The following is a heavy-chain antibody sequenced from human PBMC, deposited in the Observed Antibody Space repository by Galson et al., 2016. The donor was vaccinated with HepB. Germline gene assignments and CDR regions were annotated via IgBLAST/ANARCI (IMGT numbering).Heavy chain of an antibody. D-gene: IGHD3-10*02. CDR1: GYTFTSYG. CDR2: INAYNGNT. CDR3: ARAPPMWVRGDEYGMDV. J-gene: IGHJ6*02. Sequence: SVKVSCKASGYTFTSYGINWVRQAPGQGLEWMGWINAYNGNTNYEQKLQGRVTMTKDTSTSTAYMELRSLRSDDTAVYYCARAPPMWVRGDEYGMDVWGQGTTVTVSS. V-gene: IGHV1-18*04.